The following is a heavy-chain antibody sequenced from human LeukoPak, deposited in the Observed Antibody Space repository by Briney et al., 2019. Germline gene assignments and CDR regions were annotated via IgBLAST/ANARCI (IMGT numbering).Heavy chain of an antibody. J-gene: IGHJ4*02. Sequence: GGSLRLSCAASGLTFSSYVMSWVRQAPGKGLEWVSGINDGGGYTYCADSVKGRFTISRDNSKNTLYLQMNSLRAEDTAVYYCAKDLPGIAVAGRDYWGQGTLVTVSS. V-gene: IGHV3-23*01. CDR2: INDGGGYT. D-gene: IGHD6-19*01. CDR1: GLTFSSYV. CDR3: AKDLPGIAVAGRDY.